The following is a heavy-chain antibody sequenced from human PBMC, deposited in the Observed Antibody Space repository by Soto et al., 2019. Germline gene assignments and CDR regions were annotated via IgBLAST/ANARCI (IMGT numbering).Heavy chain of an antibody. CDR2: IVVGSGNT. D-gene: IGHD2-15*01. CDR3: AVGPAYCSGGSCYSGDYYYGIDV. V-gene: IGHV1-58*01. Sequence: SVKVSCKASGFTFTSSAVQWVRQARGQRLEWIGWIVVGSGNTNYAQKFQERVTITRDMSTSTAYMELSSLRSEDTAVYYCAVGPAYCSGGSCYSGDYYYGIDVWGQGTTVTVSS. J-gene: IGHJ6*02. CDR1: GFTFTSSA.